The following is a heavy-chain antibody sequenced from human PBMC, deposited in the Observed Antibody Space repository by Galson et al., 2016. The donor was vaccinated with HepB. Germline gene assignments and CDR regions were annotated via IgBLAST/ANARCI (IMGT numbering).Heavy chain of an antibody. CDR2: ISTRRTT. CDR3: AKERLVRRIFDH. V-gene: IGHV3-23*01. Sequence: SLRLSCAASGFVFSNFGLSWVRQAPGTGLEWVASISTRRTTYYSDSVQGRFTISRGNSNNTLYLQMNGLRAEDTAVYYCAKERLVRRIFDHWGQGTLLTVSS. CDR1: GFVFSNFG. J-gene: IGHJ4*02. D-gene: IGHD1-1*01.